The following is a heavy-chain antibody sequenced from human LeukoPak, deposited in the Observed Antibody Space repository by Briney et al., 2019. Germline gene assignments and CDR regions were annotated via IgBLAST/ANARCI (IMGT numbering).Heavy chain of an antibody. D-gene: IGHD1-26*01. CDR3: ARAYSERYGLGYYYMDV. Sequence: GGSLRLSCAASGFTFSDYYMSWIRQAPGKGLEWVSYISSSGSYIYYADSVKGRFTISRDNAKKSVYLQMNSLRAEDTAVYYCARAYSERYGLGYYYMDVWGKGTTVTISS. CDR2: ISSSGSYI. J-gene: IGHJ6*03. V-gene: IGHV3-11*04. CDR1: GFTFSDYY.